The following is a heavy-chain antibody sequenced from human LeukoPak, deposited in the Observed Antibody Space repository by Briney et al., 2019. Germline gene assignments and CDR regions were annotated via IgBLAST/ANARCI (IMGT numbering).Heavy chain of an antibody. V-gene: IGHV3-48*01. D-gene: IGHD3-10*01. CDR3: ARGIFFGSGTQSFDY. CDR1: GFTFSFYS. J-gene: IGHJ4*02. CDR2: ISGSSNIK. Sequence: GESLRLSCATSGFTFSFYSMSWIRQAPGKGLEWISYISGSSNIKHFADSVKGRFNISRDNAKESLFLQMDSLRVEDTAIYYCARGIFFGSGTQSFDYWGQGTLVTVSS.